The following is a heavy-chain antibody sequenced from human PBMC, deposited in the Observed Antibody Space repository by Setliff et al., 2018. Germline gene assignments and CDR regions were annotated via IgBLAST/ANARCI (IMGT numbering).Heavy chain of an antibody. J-gene: IGHJ5*02. D-gene: IGHD1-1*01. CDR3: ARGSTGIYDP. CDR2: VHDNGET. CDR1: GVSVASHY. Sequence: PSETLSLTCTVSGVSVASHYWSWIRQAPGTGLEWIAYVHDNGETNQNPSLKSRVTISVDTSKNQFSLKMTSATAADTAIYYCARGSTGIYDPWGQGILVTVSS. V-gene: IGHV4-59*02.